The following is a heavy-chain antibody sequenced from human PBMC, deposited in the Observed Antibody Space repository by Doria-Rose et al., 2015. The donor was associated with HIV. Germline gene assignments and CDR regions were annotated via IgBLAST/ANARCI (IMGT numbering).Heavy chain of an antibody. V-gene: IGHV3-30-3*01. Sequence: GFSFSAYAIHWVRQAPGKGLEWVAVISFDGSDKNYADSVKGRFTISRDNSRNTLSLQMNSLRTEDTAVYYCARDPLAVPSGIDYWGQGALVTVSS. CDR2: ISFDGSDK. CDR3: ARDPLAVPSGIDY. J-gene: IGHJ4*02. D-gene: IGHD2-2*01. CDR1: GFSFSAYA.